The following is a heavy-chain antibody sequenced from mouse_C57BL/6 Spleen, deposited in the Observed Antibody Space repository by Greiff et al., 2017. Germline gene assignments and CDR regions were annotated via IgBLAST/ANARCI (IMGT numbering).Heavy chain of an antibody. J-gene: IGHJ3*01. V-gene: IGHV1-53*01. CDR2: INPSNGGT. Sequence: VQLQQPGTELVKPGASVKLSCKASGYTFTSYWMHWVKKRPGQGLEWIGNINPSNGGTNYNEKFKSKATLTVDKSSSTAYMQLRSLKSEDSAVYYCARENDYDVGFAYWGQGTLVTVSA. CDR1: GYTFTSYW. CDR3: ARENDYDVGFAY. D-gene: IGHD2-4*01.